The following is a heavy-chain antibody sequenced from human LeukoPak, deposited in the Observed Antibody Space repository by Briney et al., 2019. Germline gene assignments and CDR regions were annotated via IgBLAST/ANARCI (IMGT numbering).Heavy chain of an antibody. Sequence: SETLSLTCTVSGGSISNYYWSWIRQPPGKGLEWIGYIYYSGSTNYNPSLRSRVTISVDTSKNQFSLKLSSVTAADTAVYYCARDFGGYSGLDAFDIWGQGTMVTVSS. D-gene: IGHD5-12*01. V-gene: IGHV4-59*01. J-gene: IGHJ3*02. CDR2: IYYSGST. CDR1: GGSISNYY. CDR3: ARDFGGYSGLDAFDI.